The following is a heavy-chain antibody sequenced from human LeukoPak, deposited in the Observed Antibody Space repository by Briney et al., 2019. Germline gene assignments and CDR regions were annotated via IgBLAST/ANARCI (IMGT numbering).Heavy chain of an antibody. V-gene: IGHV1-69*01. CDR1: GGTFSSYA. CDR3: ARRGGSCYYVGCYYGMDV. D-gene: IGHD2-15*01. CDR2: IIPIFGTA. J-gene: IGHJ6*02. Sequence: SVKVSCKASGGTFSSYAISWVRQAPGQGLEWMGGIIPIFGTANYAQKFQGRVTITADESTSTAYMELSGLRSEDTAVYYCARRGGSCYYVGCYYGMDVWGQGTTVTVSS.